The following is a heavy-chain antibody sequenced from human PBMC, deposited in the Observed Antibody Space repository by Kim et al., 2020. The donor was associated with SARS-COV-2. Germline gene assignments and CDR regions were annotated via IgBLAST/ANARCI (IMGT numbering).Heavy chain of an antibody. CDR1: GFTFSSYG. V-gene: IGHV3-33*06. CDR2: IWYDGSNK. Sequence: GGSLRLSCAASGFTFSSYGMHWVRQAPGKGLEWVAVIWYDGSNKYYADSVKGRFTISRDNSKNTLYLQMNSLRAEDTAVYYCAKSTWGGIAAAGTGLDYWGQGTLVTVSS. D-gene: IGHD6-13*01. J-gene: IGHJ4*02. CDR3: AKSTWGGIAAAGTGLDY.